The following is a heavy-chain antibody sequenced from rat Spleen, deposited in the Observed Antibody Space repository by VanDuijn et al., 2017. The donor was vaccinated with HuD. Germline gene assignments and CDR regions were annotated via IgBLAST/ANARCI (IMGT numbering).Heavy chain of an antibody. CDR1: GFTFSTFA. D-gene: IGHD1-9*01. J-gene: IGHJ4*01. CDR3: AKKGTYYGYLYVMDA. V-gene: IGHV5-25*01. CDR2: ITSGGSNT. Sequence: EVQLVESGGGLVQPGRSLKLSCAASGFTFSTFAMAWVRQAPKKGLEWVATITSGGSNTYYPDSVKGRFTISRDNAKSTLYRQMDSLRSEDTATYYCAKKGTYYGYLYVMDAWGQGASVTVSS.